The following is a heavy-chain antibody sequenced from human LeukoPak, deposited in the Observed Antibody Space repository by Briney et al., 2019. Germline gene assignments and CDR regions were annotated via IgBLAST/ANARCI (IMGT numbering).Heavy chain of an antibody. Sequence: GESLKISCQGSGYSFTSYWISWVRQMPGKGLEWMGRIDPSDSYTNYSPSFQGHVTISADKSISTAYLQWSSLKASDTAMYYCARLSSGSYYTYYYGMDVWGKGTTVTVSS. V-gene: IGHV5-10-1*01. CDR1: GYSFTSYW. CDR2: IDPSDSYT. J-gene: IGHJ6*04. D-gene: IGHD3-10*01. CDR3: ARLSSGSYYTYYYGMDV.